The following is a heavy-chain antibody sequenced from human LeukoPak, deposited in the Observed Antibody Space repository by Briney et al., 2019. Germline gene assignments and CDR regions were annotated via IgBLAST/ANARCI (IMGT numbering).Heavy chain of an antibody. CDR1: GFTFSDYY. CDR2: LNSSGGPT. V-gene: IGHV3-11*01. J-gene: IGHJ4*02. CDR3: AKGGWYSSSWFDY. Sequence: PGGSLRLSCAASGFTFSDYYMSWFRQAPGKGLECISYLNSSGGPTYYADSVKGRFTVSGDNAKNSLYLQMNSLRAEDTAVYYCAKGGWYSSSWFDYWGQGTLVTVSS. D-gene: IGHD6-13*01.